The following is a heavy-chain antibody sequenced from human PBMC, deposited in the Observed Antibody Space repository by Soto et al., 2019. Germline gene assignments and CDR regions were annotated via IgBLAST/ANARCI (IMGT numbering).Heavy chain of an antibody. Sequence: QVQLVQSGADVRKAGSSVKVSCKVSGGTFSNYAIDWVRLAPGHGLAWMGGIVPIFGTTYYTQKFQGRATIIADDSTTTAYLEMSSLRSEDTAIYYCARVEAVAGLYNYHGLDVWGQGTAVTVSS. CDR3: ARVEAVAGLYNYHGLDV. D-gene: IGHD6-19*01. CDR2: IVPIFGTT. CDR1: GGTFSNYA. J-gene: IGHJ6*02. V-gene: IGHV1-69*12.